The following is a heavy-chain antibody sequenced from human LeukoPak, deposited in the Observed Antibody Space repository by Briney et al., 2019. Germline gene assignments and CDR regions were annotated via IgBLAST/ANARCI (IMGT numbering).Heavy chain of an antibody. J-gene: IGHJ6*03. Sequence: SVKVSCKASGGTFSSYTISWVRQAPGQGLEWMGRIIPILGIANYAQKFQGRVTITADKSTSTAYMELSSLRSEDTAVYYCARARAVRYYYMDVWGKGTTVTVSS. CDR3: ARARAVRYYYMDV. CDR1: GGTFSSYT. V-gene: IGHV1-69*02. D-gene: IGHD3-10*01. CDR2: IIPILGIA.